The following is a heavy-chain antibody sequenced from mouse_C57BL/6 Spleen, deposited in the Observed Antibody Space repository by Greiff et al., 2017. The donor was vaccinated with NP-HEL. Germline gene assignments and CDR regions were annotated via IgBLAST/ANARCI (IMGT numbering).Heavy chain of an antibody. CDR3: ARKLYYDYDVYYAMDY. D-gene: IGHD2-4*01. V-gene: IGHV1-82*01. CDR2: IYPGDGDT. J-gene: IGHJ4*01. Sequence: VQLQQSGPELVKPGASVKISCKASGYAFSSSWMNWVKQRPGKGLEWIGRIYPGDGDTNYNGKFKGKATLTADKSSSTAYMQLSSLTSEDSAVYFCARKLYYDYDVYYAMDYWGQGTSVTVSS. CDR1: GYAFSSSW.